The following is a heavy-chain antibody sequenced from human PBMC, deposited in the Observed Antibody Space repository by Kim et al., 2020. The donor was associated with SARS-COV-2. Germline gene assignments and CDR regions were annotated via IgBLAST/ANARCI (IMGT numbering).Heavy chain of an antibody. CDR2: ISSSSSYI. Sequence: GGSLRLSCAASGFTFSSYSMNWVRQAPGKGLEWVSSISSSSSYIYYADSVKGRFTISRDNAKNSLYLQMNSLRAEDTAVYYCARGEPMDTAMVYYYYYGMDVWGQGTTVTVSS. D-gene: IGHD5-18*01. V-gene: IGHV3-21*01. CDR3: ARGEPMDTAMVYYYYYGMDV. CDR1: GFTFSSYS. J-gene: IGHJ6*02.